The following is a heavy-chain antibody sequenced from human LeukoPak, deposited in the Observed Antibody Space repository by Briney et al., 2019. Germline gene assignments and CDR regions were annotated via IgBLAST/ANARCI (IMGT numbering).Heavy chain of an antibody. Sequence: ASVKVSCKASGYSFTRYFIHWVRHAPGQGLEWMGIIIPSDGSTSYAQKFQGRVTMTRDTSTSTVYMELSSLRSADTAVYYCARGKVVTMVRGVIITYFDYWGQGTLVTVSS. D-gene: IGHD3-10*01. J-gene: IGHJ4*02. CDR2: IIPSDGST. CDR1: GYSFTRYF. CDR3: ARGKVVTMVRGVIITYFDY. V-gene: IGHV1-46*01.